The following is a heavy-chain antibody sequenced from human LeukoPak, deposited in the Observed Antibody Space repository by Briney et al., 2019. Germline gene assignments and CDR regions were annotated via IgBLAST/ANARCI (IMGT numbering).Heavy chain of an antibody. J-gene: IGHJ4*02. Sequence: PSETLSLTCTVSGASITSGSYYWGWIRQPPGKGLEWIGSIYYSGSTYYNPSLKSRVTISVDTSKNQFSLEVRSVTAADTAVYYCARGDYGAPRGYWGQGTLVTVSS. D-gene: IGHD3-16*01. CDR2: IYYSGST. CDR1: GASITSGSYY. V-gene: IGHV4-39*01. CDR3: ARGDYGAPRGY.